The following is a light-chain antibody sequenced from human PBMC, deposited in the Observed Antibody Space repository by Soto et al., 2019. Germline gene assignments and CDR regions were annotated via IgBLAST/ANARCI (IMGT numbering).Light chain of an antibody. J-gene: IGKJ1*01. CDR3: QHYHSYSEA. Sequence: IQIAQAPCTLSSSVRDRVIITCRASQSISNWLACYHQKPGKAPNLLIYKASSLKTGVPSRFSGSGSGTEFTLTISSLQPDDFATYYSQHYHSYSEAFGQGTKVDIK. V-gene: IGKV1-5*03. CDR2: KAS. CDR1: QSISNW.